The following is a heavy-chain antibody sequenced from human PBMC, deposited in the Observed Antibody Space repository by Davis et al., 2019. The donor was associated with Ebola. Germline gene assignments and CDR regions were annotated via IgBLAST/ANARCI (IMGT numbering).Heavy chain of an antibody. V-gene: IGHV3-7*01. CDR3: VRGTRRDGYNPPFFDY. D-gene: IGHD5-24*01. Sequence: DSVKGRFTISRDNAKNSLHLQMSSLRAEDTAVYYCVRGTRRDGYNPPFFDYWGQGSLVTVSS. J-gene: IGHJ4*02.